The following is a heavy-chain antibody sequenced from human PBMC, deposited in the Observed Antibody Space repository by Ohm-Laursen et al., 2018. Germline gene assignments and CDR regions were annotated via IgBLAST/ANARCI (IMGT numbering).Heavy chain of an antibody. Sequence: SLRLSCAASGFTFNTYAMHWVRQAPGKGLEWVSAISAGGGNTYYADSVKGRFTISRDNSKNTLYLQMNSLRAEDTAVYYCARDHFGWFDPWGQGTLVTVSS. CDR2: ISAGGGNT. D-gene: IGHD3-16*01. J-gene: IGHJ5*02. CDR3: ARDHFGWFDP. V-gene: IGHV3-23*01. CDR1: GFTFNTYA.